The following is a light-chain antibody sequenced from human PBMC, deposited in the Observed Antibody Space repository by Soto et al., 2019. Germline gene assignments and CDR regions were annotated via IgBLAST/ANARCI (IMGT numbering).Light chain of an antibody. J-gene: IGKJ1*01. V-gene: IGKV3-15*01. CDR3: QKYNNWPQWT. CDR2: GAY. CDR1: QSVSNN. Sequence: EILMQQSRATLSFGPGYRSPLSFISSQSVSNNLAWYQQRPGQAPRLIIYGAYTRATGIPDRFSGSGSGTEFTLTISRLQSADFPVSYCQKYNNWPQWTCGNGNK.